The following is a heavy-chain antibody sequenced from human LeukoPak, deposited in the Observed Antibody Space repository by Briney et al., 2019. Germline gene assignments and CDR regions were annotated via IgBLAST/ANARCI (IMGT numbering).Heavy chain of an antibody. Sequence: PGGSLRLSCAASGFTVSSNYMSWVRQAPGKGLEWVSVIYSGGSSYYADSVKGRFTISRDNSKNTLYLQMNSLRAEDTAVYYFPGGRDGYKNDYWGQGTLVTVSS. D-gene: IGHD5-24*01. CDR2: IYSGGSS. J-gene: IGHJ4*02. CDR1: GFTVSSNY. CDR3: PGGRDGYKNDY. V-gene: IGHV3-53*01.